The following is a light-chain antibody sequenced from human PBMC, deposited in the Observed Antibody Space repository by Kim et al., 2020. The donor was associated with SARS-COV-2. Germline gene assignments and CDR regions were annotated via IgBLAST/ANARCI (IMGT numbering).Light chain of an antibody. V-gene: IGLV6-57*03. CDR1: GGTIATKQ. J-gene: IGLJ2*01. CDR3: QSYDSSNIVV. CDR2: QDD. Sequence: KTVTISSTRNGGTIATKQVHWYQQRPGSAPATVIHQDDQRPSGVPDRFSGSIDSSSNSASLTISRLRTEDEADYYCQSYDSSNIVVFGGGTQLTVL.